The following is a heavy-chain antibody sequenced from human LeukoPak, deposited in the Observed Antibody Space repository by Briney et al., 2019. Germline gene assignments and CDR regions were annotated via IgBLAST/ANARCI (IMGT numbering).Heavy chain of an antibody. CDR3: ARVGRTIFYYYYIDV. CDR1: GVSISSPTYS. V-gene: IGHV4-39*07. J-gene: IGHJ6*03. D-gene: IGHD3-9*01. Sequence: SETLSLTCTVSGVSISSPTYSWGWIRQPPGKGLEWIGTIIYTGSTYYNPALKSRATISVDTSKIQFSLELSSVTAADTGIYYCARVGRTIFYYYYIDVWGKGTTVTVSS. CDR2: IIYTGST.